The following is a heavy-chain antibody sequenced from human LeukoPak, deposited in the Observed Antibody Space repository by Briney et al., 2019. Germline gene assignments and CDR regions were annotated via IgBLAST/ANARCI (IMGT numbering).Heavy chain of an antibody. J-gene: IGHJ4*02. V-gene: IGHV1-18*01. CDR1: GYTFTSYG. CDR2: ISAYNGNT. CDR3: ARDDYYDSSGYAFDY. Sequence: GASVKVSCKASGYTFTSYGISWVRQAPGQGLESMGWISAYNGNTNYAQKLQGRVTMTTDTSTSTAYMELRSLRSDDTAVYYCARDDYYDSSGYAFDYWGEGTLVTVSS. D-gene: IGHD3-22*01.